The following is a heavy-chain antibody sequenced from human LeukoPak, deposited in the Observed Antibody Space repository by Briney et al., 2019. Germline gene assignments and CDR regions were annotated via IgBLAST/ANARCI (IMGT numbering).Heavy chain of an antibody. CDR1: GYTFTDYY. CDR2: INPKIGGT. CDR3: ARDSSRRPQKYDIATSFSTEN. V-gene: IGHV1-2*02. J-gene: IGHJ4*02. Sequence: ASVKVSCKTSGYTFTDYYIHWVRHAPGQGLESMGWINPKIGGTNYAPRFQGRVSMTSDTSITTAYMQLRRVTSDDTAVYYCARDSSRRPQKYDIATSFSTENWGQGTLVAVSS. D-gene: IGHD3-9*01.